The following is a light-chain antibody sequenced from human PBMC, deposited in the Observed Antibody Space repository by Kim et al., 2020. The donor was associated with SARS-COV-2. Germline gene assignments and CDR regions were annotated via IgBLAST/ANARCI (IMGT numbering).Light chain of an antibody. CDR2: LNSDGSH. Sequence: ASVKLTCTLSSGHSSYAIAWHQQQPEKGPRYLMKLNSDGSHTKGDGIPDRCSGSSSGAERYLIISSLQSEDEADYYCQTWGTGTWVFGGGTQLTVL. V-gene: IGLV4-69*01. J-gene: IGLJ3*02. CDR3: QTWGTGTWV. CDR1: SGHSSYA.